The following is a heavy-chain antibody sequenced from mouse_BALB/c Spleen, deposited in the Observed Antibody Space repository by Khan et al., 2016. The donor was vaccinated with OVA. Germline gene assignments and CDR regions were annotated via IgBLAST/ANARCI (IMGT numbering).Heavy chain of an antibody. D-gene: IGHD1-1*01. J-gene: IGHJ1*01. CDR2: ISYSGST. CDR3: ARRYYYGHWYFDV. Sequence: EVQLQESGPGLVKPSQSLSLTCTVSGYSITSDYALNWIRQLPGNKLEWMAYISYSGSTSYHPSLKSRVSITRDTSKNQFFLQLNSVTTEDTATYYSARRYYYGHWYFDVWGAGTTVTVSS. V-gene: IGHV3-2*02. CDR1: GYSITSDYA.